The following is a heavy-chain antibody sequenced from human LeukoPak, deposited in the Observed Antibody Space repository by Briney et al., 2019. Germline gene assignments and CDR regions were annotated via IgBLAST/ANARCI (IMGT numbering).Heavy chain of an antibody. D-gene: IGHD6-13*01. J-gene: IGHJ4*02. CDR2: ISYDGSNK. CDR1: EFSVGSNY. Sequence: GGSLRLSCAASEFSVGSNYMTWVRQAPGKGLEWVAVISYDGSNKYYADSVKGRFTISRDNSKNTLYLQMNSLRAEDTAVYYCAKSFPAAGTFGDYWGQGTLVTVSS. V-gene: IGHV3-30*18. CDR3: AKSFPAAGTFGDY.